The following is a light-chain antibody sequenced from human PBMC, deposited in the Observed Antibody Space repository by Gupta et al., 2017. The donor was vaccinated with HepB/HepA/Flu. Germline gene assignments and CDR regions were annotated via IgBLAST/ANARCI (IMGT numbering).Light chain of an antibody. CDR1: SSNVARNN. CDR3: AAWDTSLNVVV. J-gene: IGLJ2*01. V-gene: IGLV1-44*01. CDR2: YND. Sequence: SVLLQSPSVSGTPGQRVTISCSGSSSNVARNNVNWYQQVPGTAPKLLIYYNDERPSGVPDRFSGSKSGTSASLAISGLQSEDEADYYCAAWDTSLNVVVFGGGTKLTVL.